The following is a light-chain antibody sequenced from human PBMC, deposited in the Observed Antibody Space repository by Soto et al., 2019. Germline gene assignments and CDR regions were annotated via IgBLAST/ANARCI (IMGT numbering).Light chain of an antibody. J-gene: IGKJ1*01. CDR2: GAS. V-gene: IGKV3-20*01. Sequence: EIVLTQSPGTLSLSPGERATLSCRASQSVSSSYLAWYQQKPGQAPRLLIYGASNRATGIPDRFSGSGSGTDFTLTINRLEPEDFAVYYCQQYGSSPRTFGQGTKVDIK. CDR1: QSVSSSY. CDR3: QQYGSSPRT.